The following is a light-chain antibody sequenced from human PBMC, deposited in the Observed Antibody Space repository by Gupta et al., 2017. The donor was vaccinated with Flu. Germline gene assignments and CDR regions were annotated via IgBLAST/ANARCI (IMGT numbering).Light chain of an antibody. CDR2: EVS. CDR3: CSYAGSITLRV. J-gene: IGLJ3*02. V-gene: IGLV2-23*02. CDR1: SSGVGSYNL. Sequence: SSGVGSYNLVSWYQQHPGKAPKLMIYEVSKRPSGVSNRFSGSKSGNTASLTISGLQAEDEADYYCCSYAGSITLRVFGGWTKLTVL.